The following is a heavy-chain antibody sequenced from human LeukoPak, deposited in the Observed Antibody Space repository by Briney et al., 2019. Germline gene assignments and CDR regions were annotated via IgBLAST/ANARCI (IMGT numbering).Heavy chain of an antibody. J-gene: IGHJ4*02. CDR3: ARDRIGDSVIYFDS. D-gene: IGHD4-17*01. Sequence: GGSLRLSCAASGFSFSDYWMYWVRQAPGKGLVWVSRINSDGSSKNYADSVKGRFTISRDNAKNTHYLQMNSLRAEDTAVYYCARDRIGDSVIYFDSWGQGTLATVSS. CDR2: INSDGSSK. V-gene: IGHV3-74*01. CDR1: GFSFSDYW.